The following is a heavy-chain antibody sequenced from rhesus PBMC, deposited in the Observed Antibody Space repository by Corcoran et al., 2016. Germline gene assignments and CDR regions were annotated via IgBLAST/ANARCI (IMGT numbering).Heavy chain of an antibody. CDR3: ARGDIVVEVPDY. CDR1: GGSISARYY. CDR2: IYGSGGST. D-gene: IGHD2-8*01. J-gene: IGHJ4*01. V-gene: IGHV4S7*01. Sequence: QVQLQESGPGLVTPSETLSLPCAVSGGSISARYYWSWIRPPPGQGLEWIGYIYGSGGSTYYNPSLKSRVTISTDTSKNQFSLKLSAVTAADTDVYYCARGDIVVEVPDYWGQGVLVTVSS.